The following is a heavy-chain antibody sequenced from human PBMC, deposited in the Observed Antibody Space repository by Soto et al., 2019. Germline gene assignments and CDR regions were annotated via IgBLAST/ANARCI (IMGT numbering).Heavy chain of an antibody. CDR1: GYTFTSYA. V-gene: IGHV1-3*01. D-gene: IGHD3-22*01. Sequence: ASVKVSCKASGYTFTSYAMHWVRQAPGQRLEWMGWINAGNGNTKYSQKFQGRVTITRDTSASTAYMELSSLRSEDTAVYYCAREDYYXSSGYHLPGYYYYGMDVWGQGTTVTVSS. CDR3: AREDYYXSSGYHLPGYYYYGMDV. J-gene: IGHJ6*02. CDR2: INAGNGNT.